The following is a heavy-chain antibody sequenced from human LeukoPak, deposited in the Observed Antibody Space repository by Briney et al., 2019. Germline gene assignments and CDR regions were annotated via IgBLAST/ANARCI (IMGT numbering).Heavy chain of an antibody. CDR1: GFSFNKYG. J-gene: IGHJ6*03. CDR2: INSDGSST. V-gene: IGHV3-74*01. D-gene: IGHD2-21*02. CDR3: ARDLAYCGGDCYSPLDYYYYYMDV. Sequence: GGSLRLSCATSGFSFNKYGMHWVRQAPGKGLVWVSRINSDGSSTSYADSVKGRFTISRDNAKNTLYLQMNSLRAEDTAVYYCARDLAYCGGDCYSPLDYYYYYMDVWGKGTTVTVSS.